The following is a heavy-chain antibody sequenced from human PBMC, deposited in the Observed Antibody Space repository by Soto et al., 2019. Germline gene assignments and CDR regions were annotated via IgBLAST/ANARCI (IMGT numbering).Heavy chain of an antibody. V-gene: IGHV4-61*01. D-gene: IGHD3-9*01. Sequence: PSETLSLTCTVSGGSVSSGSYYWSWIRQPPGKGLEWIGYIYYSRSTNYNPSLKNRVTISVDTSKNQFSLKLSSVTAADTAVYYCAREITYYDILTGPLRVDNWFDPWGQGTLVTVSS. CDR2: IYYSRST. CDR1: GGSVSSGSYY. J-gene: IGHJ5*02. CDR3: AREITYYDILTGPLRVDNWFDP.